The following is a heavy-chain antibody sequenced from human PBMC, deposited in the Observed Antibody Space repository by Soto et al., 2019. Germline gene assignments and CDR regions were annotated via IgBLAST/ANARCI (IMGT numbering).Heavy chain of an antibody. D-gene: IGHD3-10*01. CDR1: GYSISSGYY. V-gene: IGHV4-38-2*02. CDR2: IYHSGST. CDR3: ARDDVEDYYGSGSYMSYFDY. J-gene: IGHJ4*02. Sequence: SETLSLTCAVSGYSISSGYYWGWIRQPPGKGLEWVGSIYHSGSTYYNPSLKSRVTISVDTSKNQFSLKLSSVTAADTAVYYCARDDVEDYYGSGSYMSYFDYWGQGTLVTVSS.